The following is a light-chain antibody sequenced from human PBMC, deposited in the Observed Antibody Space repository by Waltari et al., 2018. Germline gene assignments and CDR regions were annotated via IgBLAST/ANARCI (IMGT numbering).Light chain of an antibody. V-gene: IGLV2-23*02. J-gene: IGLJ2*01. Sequence: QSGLTQPASFSGSPGQSFTLSCMGTSRAVGNYTRVPWYQQHPGKAPKLMIYAVSKRPSGVSDRFSGSKSGDMASLTISGLQPEDEAEYFCSSYAGSSKGVFGGGTKVTVL. CDR1: SRAVGNYTR. CDR2: AVS. CDR3: SSYAGSSKGV.